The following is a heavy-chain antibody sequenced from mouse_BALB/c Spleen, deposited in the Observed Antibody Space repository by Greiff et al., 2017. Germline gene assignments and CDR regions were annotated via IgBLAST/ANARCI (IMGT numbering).Heavy chain of an antibody. Sequence: DVMLVESGGGLVKPGGSLKLSCAASGFTFSSYTMSWVRQTPEKRLEWVATISSGGSYTYYPDSVKGRFTISRDNAKNTLYLQMSSLKSEDTAMYYCTREDYGNYLYAMDYWGQGTSVTVSS. J-gene: IGHJ4*01. D-gene: IGHD2-1*01. CDR2: ISSGGSYT. CDR1: GFTFSSYT. CDR3: TREDYGNYLYAMDY. V-gene: IGHV5-6-4*01.